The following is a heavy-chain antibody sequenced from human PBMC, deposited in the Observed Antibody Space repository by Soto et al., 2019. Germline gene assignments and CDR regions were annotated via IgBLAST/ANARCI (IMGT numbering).Heavy chain of an antibody. CDR3: ARAHYGPSGYYFDS. CDR1: GDSISSGGYS. Sequence: TLSLTCPVSGDSISSGGYSWSWIRQPPQKGLEWIGYIYHTGSTSYSPSLKSRVTISVDKSKNQFSLILNSVTAADTAIYYCARAHYGPSGYYFDSWGQGTLVTVSS. CDR2: IYHTGST. D-gene: IGHD3-22*01. J-gene: IGHJ4*02. V-gene: IGHV4-30-2*01.